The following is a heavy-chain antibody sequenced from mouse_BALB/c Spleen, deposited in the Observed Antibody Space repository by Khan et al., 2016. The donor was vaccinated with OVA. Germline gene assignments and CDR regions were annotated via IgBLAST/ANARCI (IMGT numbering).Heavy chain of an antibody. CDR3: AREKYYGRSCYAMDY. Sequence: DLVKPGASVKLSCKASGYTFTSYWINWIKQRPGQGLEWIGRIGPGSSNAYYNDMFKDKATLTVDTSSNTAHIQLSSLSSEDSAVYFGAREKYYGRSCYAMDYWGQGTSVTVSA. CDR2: IGPGSSNA. V-gene: IGHV1S41*01. J-gene: IGHJ4*01. CDR1: GYTFTSYW. D-gene: IGHD1-1*01.